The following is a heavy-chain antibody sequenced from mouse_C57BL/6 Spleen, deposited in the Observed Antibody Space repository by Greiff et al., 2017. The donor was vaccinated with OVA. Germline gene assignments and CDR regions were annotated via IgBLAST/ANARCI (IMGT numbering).Heavy chain of an antibody. CDR1: GYAFTSYW. CDR3: ARKGDEKGYFDY. V-gene: IGHV1-64*01. Sequence: QVQLQQPGAELVKPGASVKLSCKASGYAFTSYWMHWVKQRPGQGLEWIGMIHPNSGSTNYNEKFKSKATLTVDKSSSTAYMQLSSLTSEDSAVYYCARKGDEKGYFDYWGQGTTLTVSS. CDR2: IHPNSGST. J-gene: IGHJ2*01. D-gene: IGHD3-3*01.